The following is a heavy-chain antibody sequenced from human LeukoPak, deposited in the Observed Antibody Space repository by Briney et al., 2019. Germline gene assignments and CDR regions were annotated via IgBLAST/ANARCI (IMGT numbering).Heavy chain of an antibody. CDR1: AFTSSSYA. V-gene: IGHV3-23*01. CDR3: ARVPYGSGTYTDY. J-gene: IGHJ4*02. CDR2: ISGSGLST. D-gene: IGHD3-10*01. Sequence: GGSLRLSCAASAFTSSSYAMGWVRQAPGKGLEWVSTISGSGLSTYYADSVKGRFTISRDNSKNTLYLQMNSLRAEDTAAYYCARVPYGSGTYTDYWGRGTLVTVSS.